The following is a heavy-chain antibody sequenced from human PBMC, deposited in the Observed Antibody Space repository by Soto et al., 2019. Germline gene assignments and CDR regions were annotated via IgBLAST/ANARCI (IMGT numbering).Heavy chain of an antibody. D-gene: IGHD3-22*01. Sequence: EVQLVESGGALFKPEGSLKLSCAGFGLTLIDTSIDWARQAQGKGLEGVGGSREKAQGYSTAYAASGKGRLTTPRDESKNSVYLQMNSLKTEDTAVYYCVRATYLSDSSGYTRCFDYWGHGTLVTVSP. V-gene: IGHV3-72*01. J-gene: IGHJ4*01. CDR2: SREKAQGYST. CDR3: VRATYLSDSSGYTRCFDY. CDR1: GLTLIDTS.